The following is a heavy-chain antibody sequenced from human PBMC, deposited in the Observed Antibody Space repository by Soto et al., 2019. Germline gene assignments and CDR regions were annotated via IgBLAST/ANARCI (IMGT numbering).Heavy chain of an antibody. CDR3: ARDRMVRGVLNWFDP. D-gene: IGHD3-10*01. CDR2: IIPIFGTA. CDR1: GGTFSSYA. J-gene: IGHJ5*02. Sequence: SVKVSCKASGGTFSSYAISWVRQAPGQGLEWMGGIIPIFGTANYAQKFQGRVTITADESTSTAYMELSSLRSEDTAVYYCARDRMVRGVLNWFDPWGQGTLVTVS. V-gene: IGHV1-69*13.